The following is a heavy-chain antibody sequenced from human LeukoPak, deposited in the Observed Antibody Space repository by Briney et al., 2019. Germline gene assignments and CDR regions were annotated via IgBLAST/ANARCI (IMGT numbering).Heavy chain of an antibody. CDR2: ISYDGSNK. D-gene: IGHD3-10*01. Sequence: GGSLRLSCAASGFTFSSYGMHWVRQAPGKGLEWVAVISYDGSNKYYADSVKGRFTISRDNSKNTLYLQMNSLRAEDTAVYYCAKNSGSGKGLDYWGQGTLVTASS. CDR1: GFTFSSYG. CDR3: AKNSGSGKGLDY. V-gene: IGHV3-30*18. J-gene: IGHJ4*02.